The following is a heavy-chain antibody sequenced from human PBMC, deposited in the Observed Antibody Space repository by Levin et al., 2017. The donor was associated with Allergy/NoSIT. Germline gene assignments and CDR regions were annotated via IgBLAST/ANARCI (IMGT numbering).Heavy chain of an antibody. J-gene: IGHJ3*02. D-gene: IGHD2-15*01. V-gene: IGHV5-51*01. CDR3: ARTHCGGRSCYMSPRSGASDI. CDR2: IYPIDSDI. Sequence: GESLKISCQGSGYRFNDYWIAWVRQMPGKGLEWMGIIYPIDSDIRYSPSFQGQVTISVDKSISTAYLQWNSLKASDTAIYYCARTHCGGRSCYMSPRSGASDIWGQGTMVTVFS. CDR1: GYRFNDYW.